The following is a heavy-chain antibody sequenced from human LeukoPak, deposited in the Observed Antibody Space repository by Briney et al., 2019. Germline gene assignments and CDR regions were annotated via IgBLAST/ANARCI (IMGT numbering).Heavy chain of an antibody. Sequence: SLRLSCTASGFTFGDYAMSSVRQAPGKGLEWVGFIRSKAYGGTTEYAASVKGRFTISRDDSKSIAYLQMNGLKTEDTAVYYCTRWDSAWYDYWGQGTLVTVSS. D-gene: IGHD6-19*01. V-gene: IGHV3-49*04. CDR1: GFTFGDYA. CDR2: IRSKAYGGTT. CDR3: TRWDSAWYDY. J-gene: IGHJ4*02.